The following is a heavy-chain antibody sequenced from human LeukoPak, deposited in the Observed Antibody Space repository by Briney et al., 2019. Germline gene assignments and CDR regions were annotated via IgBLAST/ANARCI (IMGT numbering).Heavy chain of an antibody. D-gene: IGHD3-10*01. V-gene: IGHV1-2*02. Sequence: ASVKVSCKTSGYTFTDHYIHWVRQAPGQGLEWMGWINPQNDGTHYAQKFQGRVTMTRDTSISTAYLDLSSLRSDDTAVYYCARDGDYGTGSYYRGCIDSWGQGTPVTVSP. J-gene: IGHJ4*02. CDR1: GYTFTDHY. CDR2: INPQNDGT. CDR3: ARDGDYGTGSYYRGCIDS.